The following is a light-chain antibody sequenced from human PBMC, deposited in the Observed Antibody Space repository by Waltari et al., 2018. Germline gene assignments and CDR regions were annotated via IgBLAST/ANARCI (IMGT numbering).Light chain of an antibody. CDR2: DVS. CDR1: QDIRNY. CDR3: QQHLNTFPPT. J-gene: IGKJ3*01. Sequence: DIQMPQSPSSLSASVGGRVTITCQASQDIRNYVNWYQQKPGKAPKFLIYDVSNLENGVPSRFSGSGSGTNFSFTISSLQPEDVATYYCQQHLNTFPPTFGPGTKVNIK. V-gene: IGKV1-33*01.